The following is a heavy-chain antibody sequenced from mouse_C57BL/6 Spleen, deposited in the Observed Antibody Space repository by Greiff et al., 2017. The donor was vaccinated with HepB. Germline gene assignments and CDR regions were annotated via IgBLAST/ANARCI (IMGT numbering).Heavy chain of an antibody. CDR3: ARRGDGSSDWYFDV. V-gene: IGHV15-2*01. CDR2: ILPSIGRT. J-gene: IGHJ1*03. CDR1: DSEVFPIAY. Sequence: VQLQQSGSELRSPGSSVKLSCKDFDSEVFPIAYMSWVRQKPGHGFEWIGGILPSIGRTIYGEKFEDKATLDADTLSNTAYLELNSLTSEDSAIYYCARRGDGSSDWYFDVWGTGTTVTVSS. D-gene: IGHD1-1*01.